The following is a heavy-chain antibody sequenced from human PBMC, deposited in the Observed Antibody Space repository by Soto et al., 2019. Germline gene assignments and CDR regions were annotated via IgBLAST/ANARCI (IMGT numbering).Heavy chain of an antibody. Sequence: QVQLVQSGAEVKKPESSVKVSCKAPGGTFSTYAISWVRQAPGQGLEWMGGIIPMFGTANYAQRFRDRVTITADESTNTVYMELSSLRSADTAVYFCASGIQLWLRRINNGYSGWGQGTLVTVSS. CDR3: ASGIQLWLRRINNGYSG. CDR1: GGTFSTYA. D-gene: IGHD5-18*01. CDR2: IIPMFGTA. V-gene: IGHV1-69*12. J-gene: IGHJ4*02.